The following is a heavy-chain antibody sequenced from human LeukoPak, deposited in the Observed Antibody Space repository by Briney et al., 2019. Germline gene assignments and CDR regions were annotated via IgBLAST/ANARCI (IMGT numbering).Heavy chain of an antibody. J-gene: IGHJ4*02. V-gene: IGHV4-39*01. CDR3: AGHSVVAGGY. D-gene: IGHD2-15*01. Sequence: SETLSLTCTVSRGSISSSSYYWGWIRQPPGKGLEWIGSIYYSGSTYYNPSLKSRVTISVDTSKNQFSLKLSSVTAADTAVYYCAGHSVVAGGYWGQGTLVTVSS. CDR2: IYYSGST. CDR1: RGSISSSSYY.